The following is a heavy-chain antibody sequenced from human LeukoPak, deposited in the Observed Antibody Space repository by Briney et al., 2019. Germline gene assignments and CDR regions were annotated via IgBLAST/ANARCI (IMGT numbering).Heavy chain of an antibody. CDR2: IYYSGST. V-gene: IGHV4-39*01. Sequence: WVRQPPGKGLEWIGSIYYSGSTYYNPSLKSRVTISVDTSKNQFSLKLSSVTAADTAVYYCARLDSGSYWTDYWGQGTLVTVSS. CDR3: ARLDSGSYWTDY. J-gene: IGHJ4*02. D-gene: IGHD1-26*01.